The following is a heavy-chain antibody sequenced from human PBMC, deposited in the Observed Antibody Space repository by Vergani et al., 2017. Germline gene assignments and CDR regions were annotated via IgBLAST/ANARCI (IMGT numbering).Heavy chain of an antibody. Sequence: QVQLVESGGGLVKPGGYLRLSCAASGFTFSDYYMSWIRQAPGKGLDWVSYISSSGSTIYYSDFVKGRFTISRDNSKNSLYLQMNSLRSEDTAVYYCACPDGILTGGFDYWGQGTLVTVSS. CDR2: ISSSGSTI. D-gene: IGHD3-9*01. V-gene: IGHV3-11*01. CDR3: ACPDGILTGGFDY. CDR1: GFTFSDYY. J-gene: IGHJ4*02.